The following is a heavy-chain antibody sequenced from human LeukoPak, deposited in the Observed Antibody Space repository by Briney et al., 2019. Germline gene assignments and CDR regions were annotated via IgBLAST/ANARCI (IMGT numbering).Heavy chain of an antibody. J-gene: IGHJ4*02. V-gene: IGHV4-34*01. Sequence: PSETLSLTCAVYGESFSAYYWNWIRQAPGKRLEWIGEIHHSGTSNSNPALKSRVHISVDPTKKQFSLKLGSVTAADTAVYYCARSGTYQHSSSYDYWGQGTLVTVSS. CDR2: IHHSGTS. D-gene: IGHD6-13*01. CDR1: GESFSAYY. CDR3: ARSGTYQHSSSYDY.